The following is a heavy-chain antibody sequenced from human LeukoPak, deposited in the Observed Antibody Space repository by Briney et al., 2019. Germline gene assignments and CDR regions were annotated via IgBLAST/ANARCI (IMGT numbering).Heavy chain of an antibody. CDR3: ATYRQVLLPFES. Sequence: GGSLRLSCAASGFTFSTYAMNWVRQAPGKRLEWVSSITGSGRDTYYAGSVRGRFTIFRDNSKSTLSLQMNSLRAEDTAIYYCATYRQVLLPFESWGQGTLVTVSS. V-gene: IGHV3-23*01. J-gene: IGHJ4*02. CDR2: ITGSGRDT. D-gene: IGHD2-8*02. CDR1: GFTFSTYA.